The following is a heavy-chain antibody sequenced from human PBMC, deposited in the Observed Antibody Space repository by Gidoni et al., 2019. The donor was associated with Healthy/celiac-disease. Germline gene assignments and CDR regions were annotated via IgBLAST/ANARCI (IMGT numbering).Heavy chain of an antibody. Sequence: EVQLVESGGGLVQPGRSLSLSCAASGFTLDDYAMHWVRQAPGTGLELVSGISWDSGSIGYADSGKGRFTLSRDNAKNSLYLQMNSLGAEDTALYYCSKDFAGVATIDPYYGMDVWGQGTTVTVSS. CDR3: SKDFAGVATIDPYYGMDV. D-gene: IGHD5-12*01. V-gene: IGHV3-9*01. CDR2: ISWDSGSI. CDR1: GFTLDDYA. J-gene: IGHJ6*02.